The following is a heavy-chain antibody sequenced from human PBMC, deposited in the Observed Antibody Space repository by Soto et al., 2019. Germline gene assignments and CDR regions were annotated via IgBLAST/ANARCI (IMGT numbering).Heavy chain of an antibody. CDR2: IIPIFGTA. V-gene: IGHV1-69*01. CDR3: ATDLGDGYNYQLN. CDR1: GGTFSSYA. J-gene: IGHJ4*02. Sequence: QVQLVQSGAEVKKPGSSVKVSCKASGGTFSSYAISWVRQAPGQGLEWMGGIIPIFGTANYAQKFQGRVTITADESTSTAEMELSRLRSEATAVYYWATDLGDGYNYQLNWGQGTLVTVSS. D-gene: IGHD5-12*01.